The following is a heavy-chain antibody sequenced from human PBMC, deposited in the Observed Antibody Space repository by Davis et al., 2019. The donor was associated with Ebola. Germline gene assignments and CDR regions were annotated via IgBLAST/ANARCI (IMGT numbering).Heavy chain of an antibody. V-gene: IGHV3-23*01. CDR3: AKVLLRYFDWLPNNSFDY. J-gene: IGHJ4*02. D-gene: IGHD3-9*01. Sequence: GESLKISCAASGFTFSSYAMSWVRQAPGQGLEWVSATSGSGGSTYYADSVKGRFTISRNNSKNTLYLQMNSLRAEDTAVYYCAKVLLRYFDWLPNNSFDYWGQGTLVTVSS. CDR1: GFTFSSYA. CDR2: TSGSGGST.